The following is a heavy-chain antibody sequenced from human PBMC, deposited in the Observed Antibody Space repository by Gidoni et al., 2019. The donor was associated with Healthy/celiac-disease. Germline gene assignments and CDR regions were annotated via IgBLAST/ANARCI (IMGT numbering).Heavy chain of an antibody. CDR3: ARGVPYYDFWSGYYYHDAFDI. D-gene: IGHD3-3*01. V-gene: IGHV3-33*08. CDR1: GFTFSSYG. J-gene: IGHJ3*02. Sequence: QVQLVESGGGVVQPGRSLRLSCAASGFTFSSYGRHWVRQAPGKGLEWVAVIWYDGSNKYYADSVKGRFTISRDNSKNTLYLQMNSLRAEDTAVYYCARGVPYYDFWSGYYYHDAFDIWGQGTMVTVSS. CDR2: IWYDGSNK.